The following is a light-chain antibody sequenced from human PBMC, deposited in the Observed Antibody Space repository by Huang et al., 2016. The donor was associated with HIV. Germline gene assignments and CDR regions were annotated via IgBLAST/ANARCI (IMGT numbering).Light chain of an antibody. CDR1: QGITTW. CDR2: DAS. J-gene: IGKJ1*01. Sequence: DIQMTQSPSALSATVGDRVTITCRASQGITTWLAWYQQAPGKAPKLLIYDASSLEFGVPSRFSGSGSGTEFTLTISSLQPDDFATYYCQQYSTFPWTFGQGTKVEIK. CDR3: QQYSTFPWT. V-gene: IGKV1-5*01.